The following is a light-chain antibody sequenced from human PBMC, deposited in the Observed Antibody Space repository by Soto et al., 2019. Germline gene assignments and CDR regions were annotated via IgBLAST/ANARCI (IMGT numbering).Light chain of an antibody. Sequence: DIQMAQSPSSVSASLGDRVTITCRASRSVSSWLAWYQQKPGKAPNLLIYAASTLQSGVPSRFSGSGSGTDFTLTISSLQPEDFATYFCQQASHCPWTFGQGTKVEMK. J-gene: IGKJ1*01. CDR3: QQASHCPWT. CDR1: RSVSSW. CDR2: AAS. V-gene: IGKV1-12*01.